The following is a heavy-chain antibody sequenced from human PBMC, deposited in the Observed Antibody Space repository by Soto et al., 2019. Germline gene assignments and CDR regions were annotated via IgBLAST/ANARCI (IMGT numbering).Heavy chain of an antibody. D-gene: IGHD3-10*01. CDR1: GFTFSSYG. V-gene: IGHV3-30*18. CDR3: AKSNILAGIMVRGVIKDYFDY. J-gene: IGHJ4*02. Sequence: GGSLRLSCAASGFTFSSYGMHWVRQAPGKGLEWVAVISYDGSNKYYADSVKGRFTISRDNSKNTLYLQMNSLRAEDTAVYYCAKSNILAGIMVRGVIKDYFDYWGQGTLVTVSS. CDR2: ISYDGSNK.